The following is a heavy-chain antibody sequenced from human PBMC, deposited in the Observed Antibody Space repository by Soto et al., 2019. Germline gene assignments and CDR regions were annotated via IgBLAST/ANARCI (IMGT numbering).Heavy chain of an antibody. CDR3: ARDLLVPAARDSTYNWFDP. CDR2: IIPIFGTA. CDR1: GGTFSSYA. Sequence: QVQLVQSGAEVKKPGSSVKVSCKASGGTFSSYAISWVRQAPGQGLEWMGGIIPIFGTANYAQKFQGRVTITADESTSTAYMELSSLRSEDTAVYYCARDLLVPAARDSTYNWFDPWGQGTLVTVSS. V-gene: IGHV1-69*12. J-gene: IGHJ5*02. D-gene: IGHD2-2*01.